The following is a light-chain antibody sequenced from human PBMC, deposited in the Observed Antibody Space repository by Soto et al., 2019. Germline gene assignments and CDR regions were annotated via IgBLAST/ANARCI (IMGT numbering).Light chain of an antibody. CDR2: DAS. CDR3: QLYGTSPKT. Sequence: EIVLTQSPVTLSLSPGERATLSCMASQSVSSYLAWYQQKPGQAPRLLIYDASNRATGIPARFSGSGSGTDFTLTLSSLEPEDFAVYYCQLYGTSPKTFGQGTKVDI. CDR1: QSVSSY. J-gene: IGKJ1*01. V-gene: IGKV3-11*01.